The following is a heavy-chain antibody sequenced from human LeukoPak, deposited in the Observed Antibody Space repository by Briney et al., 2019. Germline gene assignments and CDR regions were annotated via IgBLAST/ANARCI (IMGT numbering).Heavy chain of an antibody. V-gene: IGHV3-53*01. CDR1: GFTVSSNC. CDR2: IYSGGST. Sequence: GGSLRLSCAASGFTVSSNCMSWVCQAPGKGLEWVSVIYSGGSTYYADSVKGRFTISRDNSKNTLYLQMNSLRAEDTAMYYCTRDRGRYSDSGTYFAYWGEGTLVTVSS. J-gene: IGHJ4*02. D-gene: IGHD3-10*01. CDR3: TRDRGRYSDSGTYFAY.